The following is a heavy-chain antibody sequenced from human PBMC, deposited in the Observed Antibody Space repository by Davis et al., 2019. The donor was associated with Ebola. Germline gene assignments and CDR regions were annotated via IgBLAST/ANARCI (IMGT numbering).Heavy chain of an antibody. CDR2: INHSGST. D-gene: IGHD6-13*01. CDR3: ARGRRLYSSSRFDY. J-gene: IGHJ4*02. CDR1: GGSFSGYY. V-gene: IGHV4-34*01. Sequence: SQTLSLTCAVYGGSFSGYYWSWIRQPPGKGLEWIGEINHSGSTNYKPSLKSRVTISVDTSKNQFSLKLSSVTAADTAVYYCARGRRLYSSSRFDYWGQGTLVTVSS.